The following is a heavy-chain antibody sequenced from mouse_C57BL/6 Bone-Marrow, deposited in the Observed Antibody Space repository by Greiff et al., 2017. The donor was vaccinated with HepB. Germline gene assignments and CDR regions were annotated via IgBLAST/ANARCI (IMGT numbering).Heavy chain of an antibody. Sequence: VQLQQPGAELVMPGASVKLSCKASGYTFTSYWMHWVKQRPGQGLEWIGEIDTSDSYTNYNQKFKGKSTLTVDKYSSTAYMQLSSLTSEDSAVYYCASENYYGSCLYYYALDYWGQGTSVTVSS. CDR3: ASENYYGSCLYYYALDY. V-gene: IGHV1-69*01. D-gene: IGHD1-1*01. CDR1: GYTFTSYW. J-gene: IGHJ4*01. CDR2: IDTSDSYT.